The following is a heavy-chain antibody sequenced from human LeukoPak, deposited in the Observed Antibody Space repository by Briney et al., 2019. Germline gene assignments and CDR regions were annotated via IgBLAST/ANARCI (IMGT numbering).Heavy chain of an antibody. Sequence: ASVKVSCKASGYTFTSYYMHWVRQAPGQGLEWMGIINPSGGSTSYAQKFQGRVTMTRDTSTSTAYMELRSLRSDDTAVYYCVTTVTRLDYWGQGTLVTVSS. CDR3: VTTVTRLDY. J-gene: IGHJ4*02. V-gene: IGHV1-46*01. D-gene: IGHD4-17*01. CDR1: GYTFTSYY. CDR2: INPSGGST.